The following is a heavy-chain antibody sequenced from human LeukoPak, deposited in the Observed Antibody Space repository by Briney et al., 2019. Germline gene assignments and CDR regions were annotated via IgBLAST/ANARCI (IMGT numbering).Heavy chain of an antibody. CDR1: GFTFSSYA. V-gene: IGHV3-21*01. CDR2: ISSSSSYI. J-gene: IGHJ3*02. Sequence: GGSLRLSCAASGFTFSSYAMSWVRQAPGKGLEWVSSISSSSSYIYYADSVKGRFTISRDNAKNSLYLQMNSLRAEDTAVYYCARDWYYYDSSGYTPPAFDIWGQGTMVTVSS. D-gene: IGHD3-22*01. CDR3: ARDWYYYDSSGYTPPAFDI.